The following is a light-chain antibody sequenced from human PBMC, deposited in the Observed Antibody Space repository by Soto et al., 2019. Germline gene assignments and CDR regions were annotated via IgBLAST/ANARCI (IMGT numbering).Light chain of an antibody. CDR2: VNSDGSH. Sequence: QSVLTQSPSASASLGASVKLTCTLSSGHSSYAIAWHQQQPEKGPRYLMKVNSDGSHNKGDGIPDRFSGSSSGAERYLTISSLQSEDEADYYCQTWGTGIVVFGTGTKVTVL. J-gene: IGLJ1*01. CDR3: QTWGTGIVV. V-gene: IGLV4-69*01. CDR1: SGHSSYA.